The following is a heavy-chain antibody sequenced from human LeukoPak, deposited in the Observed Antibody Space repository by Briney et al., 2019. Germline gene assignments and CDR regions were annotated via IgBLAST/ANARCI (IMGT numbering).Heavy chain of an antibody. CDR2: ISYDGSNK. CDR3: AREVYDFWRKGYYFDY. V-gene: IGHV3-30*03. J-gene: IGHJ4*02. CDR1: GFTFSSYG. D-gene: IGHD3-3*01. Sequence: GGSLRLSCAASGFTFSSYGMHWVRRAPGKGLEWVAVISYDGSNKYYADSVKGRFTISRDNSKNTLYLQMNSLRAEDTAVYYCAREVYDFWRKGYYFDYWGQGTLVTVSS.